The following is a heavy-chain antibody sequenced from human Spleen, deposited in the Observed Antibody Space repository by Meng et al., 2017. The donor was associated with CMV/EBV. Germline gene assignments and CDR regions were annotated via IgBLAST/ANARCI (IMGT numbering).Heavy chain of an antibody. J-gene: IGHJ6*02. Sequence: GGSLRLSCAASGFTFSSYAMSWVRQAPGKGLEWVAFIRYDGSKTYYADSLKGRFTISRDNSKNTLYLQMNSLRGEDTAVYYCARDSLRHYYYYGMDVWGQGTTVTV. V-gene: IGHV3-30*02. CDR1: GFTFSSYA. CDR3: ARDSLRHYYYYGMDV. CDR2: IRYDGSKT.